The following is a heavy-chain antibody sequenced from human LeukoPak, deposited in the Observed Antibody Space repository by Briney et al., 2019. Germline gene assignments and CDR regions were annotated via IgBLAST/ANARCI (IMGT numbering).Heavy chain of an antibody. Sequence: GASVKVSCKASGYTFTGYYLHWVRQAPGQGLEWMGWINPNSGGTEYAQNFQGRVTMTRDRSISTAYMDLSRLRSDDTAVYYCARTYGAYGQFDYWGQGTLVTVSS. CDR1: GYTFTGYY. CDR3: ARTYGAYGQFDY. D-gene: IGHD5-12*01. J-gene: IGHJ4*02. CDR2: INPNSGGT. V-gene: IGHV1-2*02.